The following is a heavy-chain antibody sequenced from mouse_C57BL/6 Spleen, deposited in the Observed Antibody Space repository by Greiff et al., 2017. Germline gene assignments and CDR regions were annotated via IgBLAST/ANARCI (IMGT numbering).Heavy chain of an antibody. Sequence: QVQLQQPGAELVKPGASVKLSCKASGYTFTSYWMHWVKQRPGQGLEWIGMIPPNSGSTNYNEKFKSKATLTVDKSSITAYRQLSSLTSDDSAVYYCARVYDAWFAYWGQGILVTVAA. V-gene: IGHV1-64*01. J-gene: IGHJ3*01. CDR2: IPPNSGST. CDR3: ARVYDAWFAY. D-gene: IGHD2-12*01. CDR1: GYTFTSYW.